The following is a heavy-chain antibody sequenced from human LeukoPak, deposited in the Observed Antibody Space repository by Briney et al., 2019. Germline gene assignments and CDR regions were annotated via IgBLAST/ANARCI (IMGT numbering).Heavy chain of an antibody. D-gene: IGHD6-19*01. V-gene: IGHV1-46*01. Sequence: ASVKVSCKASGYTFTGYYMHWARQAPGQGLEWMGVINPGGGSTSYAQKFQGRVTMTRDTSTSTVYMELSSLRSEDTAVYYCASKDSSGWYEEAWGQGTLVTVSS. J-gene: IGHJ5*02. CDR1: GYTFTGYY. CDR3: ASKDSSGWYEEA. CDR2: INPGGGST.